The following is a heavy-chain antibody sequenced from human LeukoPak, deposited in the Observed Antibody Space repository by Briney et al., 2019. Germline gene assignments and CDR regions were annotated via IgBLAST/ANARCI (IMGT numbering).Heavy chain of an antibody. J-gene: IGHJ4*02. Sequence: SETLSPTCAVYGGSFSGYYWSWIRQPPGKGLEWIGEINHSGSTNYNPSLKSRVTISVDTSKNQFSLKLSSVTAADTAVYYCARVISLRFLEWLSRAPGEYYFDYWGQGTLVTVSS. CDR2: INHSGST. CDR1: GGSFSGYY. CDR3: ARVISLRFLEWLSRAPGEYYFDY. D-gene: IGHD3-3*01. V-gene: IGHV4-34*01.